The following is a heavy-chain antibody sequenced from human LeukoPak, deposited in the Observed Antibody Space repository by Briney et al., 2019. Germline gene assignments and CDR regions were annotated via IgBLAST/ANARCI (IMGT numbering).Heavy chain of an antibody. CDR1: GVNFGSHE. D-gene: IGHD2-15*01. CDR3: AREIIPTPDTFDI. V-gene: IGHV3-48*03. CDR2: IGGSGSPT. J-gene: IGHJ3*02. Sequence: GGSLRLSCVVSGVNFGSHEMSWVRQAAGKGLEWVSYIGGSGSPTHYADSVKGRFTVSRDNAKNSLYLQLNNLRAEDTAVYYCAREIIPTPDTFDIWGQGTVVTVSS.